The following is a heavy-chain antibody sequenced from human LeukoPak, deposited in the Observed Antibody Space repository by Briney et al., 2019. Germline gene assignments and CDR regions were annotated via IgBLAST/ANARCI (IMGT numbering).Heavy chain of an antibody. D-gene: IGHD1-26*01. CDR2: INPNSGGT. CDR3: ARVASYRTFDY. Sequence: ASVKVSCKASGYTFTSYDINWVRQAPGQGLEWMGWINPNSGGTNYAQKFQGRVTMTRDTSISTAYMELSRLRSDDTAVYYCARVASYRTFDYWGQGTLVTVSS. V-gene: IGHV1-2*02. J-gene: IGHJ4*02. CDR1: GYTFTSYD.